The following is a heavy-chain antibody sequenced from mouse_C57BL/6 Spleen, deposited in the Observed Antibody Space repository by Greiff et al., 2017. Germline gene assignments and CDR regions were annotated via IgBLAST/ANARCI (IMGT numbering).Heavy chain of an antibody. CDR3: AREGQLVMDY. CDR2: IYPGDGDT. D-gene: IGHD3-2*01. Sequence: QVQLQQSGPELVKPGASVKISCKASGYAFSSSWMNWVKQRPGKGLEWIGRIYPGDGDTNYNGKFKGKATLTADKSSSTAYMQLSSLTSEDSAVYFCAREGQLVMDYWGQGTSVTVSS. J-gene: IGHJ4*01. CDR1: GYAFSSSW. V-gene: IGHV1-82*01.